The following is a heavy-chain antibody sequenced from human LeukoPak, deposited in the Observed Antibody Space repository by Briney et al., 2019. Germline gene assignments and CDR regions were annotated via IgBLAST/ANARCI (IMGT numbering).Heavy chain of an antibody. V-gene: IGHV3-53*05. CDR3: AKVWVVGEKATITSDY. CDR2: IYSGGST. D-gene: IGHD5-24*01. CDR1: GFIVSINY. Sequence: GGSLSLSCAASGFIVSINYMSWVRHAPGKGLEWGSVIYSGGSTYYADSVKGRLTISRDNSKNTLYLQMNSLRAEDTSVYYCAKVWVVGEKATITSDYWGQGSLVTVSS. J-gene: IGHJ4*02.